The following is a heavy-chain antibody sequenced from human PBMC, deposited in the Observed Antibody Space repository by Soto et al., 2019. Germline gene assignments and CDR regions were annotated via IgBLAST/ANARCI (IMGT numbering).Heavy chain of an antibody. D-gene: IGHD3-22*01. CDR3: AKRDVSDSTGFAPLFDS. V-gene: IGHV3-23*01. Sequence: PGGSLRLSCAASGFTFSDYDMNWVRQAPGKGLEWVSSITYNGRSTYYADSVKGRFTISRDNSRNTLYLQLNSLRAEDTAAYYCAKRDVSDSTGFAPLFDSWGHGTLVTVSS. J-gene: IGHJ4*01. CDR2: ITYNGRST. CDR1: GFTFSDYD.